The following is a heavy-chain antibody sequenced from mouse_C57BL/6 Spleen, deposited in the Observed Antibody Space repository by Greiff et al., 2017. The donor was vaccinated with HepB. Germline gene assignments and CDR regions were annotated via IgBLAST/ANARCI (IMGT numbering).Heavy chain of an antibody. CDR1: GYTFTDYY. Sequence: VQLQQSGPVLVKPGASVKMSCKASGYTFTDYYMNWVKQSHGKSLEWIGVINPYNGGTSYNQKFKGKATLTVDKSSSTAYMELNSLTSEDSAVYYCARRGNYYSNHWYFDVWGTGTTVTVSS. V-gene: IGHV1-19*01. D-gene: IGHD2-5*01. CDR2: INPYNGGT. J-gene: IGHJ1*03. CDR3: ARRGNYYSNHWYFDV.